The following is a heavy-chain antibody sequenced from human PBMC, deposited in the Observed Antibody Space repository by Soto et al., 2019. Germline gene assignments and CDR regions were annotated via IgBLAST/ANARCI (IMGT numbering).Heavy chain of an antibody. V-gene: IGHV1-69*13. J-gene: IGHJ6*02. D-gene: IGHD6-6*01. CDR1: GGTFSSYA. CDR3: ARGASKGAARLRYYYGMDV. CDR2: IIPIFGTA. Sequence: SVKVSCKASGGTFSSYAISWVRQAPGQGLEWMGGIIPIFGTANYAQKFQGRVTITADESTSTAYMELSSLRSEDTAVYYCARGASKGAARLRYYYGMDVWGQGTKVTVSS.